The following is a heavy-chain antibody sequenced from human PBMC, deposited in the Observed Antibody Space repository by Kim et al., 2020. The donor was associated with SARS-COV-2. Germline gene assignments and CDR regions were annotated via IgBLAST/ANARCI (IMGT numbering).Heavy chain of an antibody. J-gene: IGHJ6*03. Sequence: PSLKSRVTISVDTSKNQFALKLSSVTAADTAVYYCARDTWSGSDYYYMDVWGKGTTVTVSS. D-gene: IGHD3-3*01. V-gene: IGHV4-59*01. CDR3: ARDTWSGSDYYYMDV.